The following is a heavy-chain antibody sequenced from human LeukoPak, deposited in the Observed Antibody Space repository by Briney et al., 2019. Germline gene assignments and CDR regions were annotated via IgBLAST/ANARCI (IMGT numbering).Heavy chain of an antibody. Sequence: ASAKVSCKVSGYTLTELSMHWVRQAPGKGLEWMGGFDPEDGGTIYAQKFQGRVTMTEDTSTDTAYMELSSLRSEDTAVYYCATGMSKPRSSWYSDDYYYYGMDVWGQGTTVTVSS. J-gene: IGHJ6*02. V-gene: IGHV1-24*01. D-gene: IGHD6-13*01. CDR2: FDPEDGGT. CDR1: GYTLTELS. CDR3: ATGMSKPRSSWYSDDYYYYGMDV.